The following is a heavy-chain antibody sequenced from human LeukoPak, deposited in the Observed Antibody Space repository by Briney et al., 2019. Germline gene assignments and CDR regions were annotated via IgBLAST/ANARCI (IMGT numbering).Heavy chain of an antibody. Sequence: GGSLRLSCAASGFTFSNYAMSWVRQAPGRGLEWVSAISGSSGLTYYADSVKGRFTISRDNSKNTLFLQMDSLRVEDTAVYYCATFCSGADCYSFAPWGQGTLVTVSS. J-gene: IGHJ5*02. CDR1: GFTFSNYA. V-gene: IGHV3-23*01. CDR3: ATFCSGADCYSFAP. CDR2: ISGSSGLT. D-gene: IGHD2-15*01.